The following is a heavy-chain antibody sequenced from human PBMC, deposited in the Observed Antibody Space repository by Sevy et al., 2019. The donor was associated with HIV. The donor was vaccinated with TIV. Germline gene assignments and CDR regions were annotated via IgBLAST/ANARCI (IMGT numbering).Heavy chain of an antibody. CDR1: GFTFSNYW. V-gene: IGHV3-7*03. CDR2: IKRDGSEK. J-gene: IGHJ4*02. CDR3: AKASRKEKVDY. Sequence: GGSLRLSCAASGFTFSNYWMTWVRQAPGKGLEWVANIKRDGSEKYYVDSVKGRFTISRDNAKNSLYLQMNSLRAEDTALYYCAKASRKEKVDYWGQGTLVTVSS.